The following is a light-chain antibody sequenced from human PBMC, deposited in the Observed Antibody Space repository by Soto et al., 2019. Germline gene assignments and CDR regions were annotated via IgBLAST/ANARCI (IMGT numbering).Light chain of an antibody. Sequence: QSALTQPASVSGSPGQLITFSCTGTSSDVGGYNYVSWYQHHPGKAPKLIIYDVSNRPSGVSNRFSASKSGNTASLTISGLQAENEADYYCSSYTSSSTLYVFGTGTKVTVL. CDR3: SSYTSSSTLYV. CDR1: SSDVGGYNY. CDR2: DVS. J-gene: IGLJ1*01. V-gene: IGLV2-14*03.